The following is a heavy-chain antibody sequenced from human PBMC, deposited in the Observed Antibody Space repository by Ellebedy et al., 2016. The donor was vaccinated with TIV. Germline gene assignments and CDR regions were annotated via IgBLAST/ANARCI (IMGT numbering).Heavy chain of an antibody. CDR1: GGSISNYY. CDR3: ARLSSTSSPNDAFDI. V-gene: IGHV4-59*08. J-gene: IGHJ3*02. CDR2: IYYSGST. Sequence: SETLSLXCTVSGGSISNYYWSWIRQPPGKGLEWIGYIYYSGSTNYNPSLKSRVTISVDTSKNQFSLKLSSVTAADTAVYYCARLSSTSSPNDAFDIWGQGTMVTVSS. D-gene: IGHD2-2*01.